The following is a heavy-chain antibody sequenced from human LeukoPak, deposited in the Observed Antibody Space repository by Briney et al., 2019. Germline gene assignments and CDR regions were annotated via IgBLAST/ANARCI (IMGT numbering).Heavy chain of an antibody. CDR2: ISYDGSNK. J-gene: IGHJ4*02. D-gene: IGHD2-21*02. V-gene: IGHV3-30-3*01. Sequence: SLRLSCAASGFTFSSYAMHWVRQAPGKGLEWVAVISYDGSNKYYADSAKGRFTISRDNSKNTLYLQMNGLRAEDTAVYYCARDSCGGDCSIPGYFDYWGQGTLVTVSS. CDR3: ARDSCGGDCSIPGYFDY. CDR1: GFTFSSYA.